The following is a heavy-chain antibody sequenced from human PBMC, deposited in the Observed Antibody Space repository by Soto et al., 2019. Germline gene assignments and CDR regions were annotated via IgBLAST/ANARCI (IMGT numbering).Heavy chain of an antibody. CDR3: ARDSSPYGMDV. D-gene: IGHD6-13*01. Sequence: QVQLVESGGGVVQPGRSLRLSCAASGFTFSSYAMHWVRQAPGKGLEWVAVISYDGSNKYYADSVQGRFTISRDNSKNTLYLQMNSLRAEDTAVYYCARDSSPYGMDVWGQGTTVTFS. CDR1: GFTFSSYA. J-gene: IGHJ6*02. V-gene: IGHV3-30-3*01. CDR2: ISYDGSNK.